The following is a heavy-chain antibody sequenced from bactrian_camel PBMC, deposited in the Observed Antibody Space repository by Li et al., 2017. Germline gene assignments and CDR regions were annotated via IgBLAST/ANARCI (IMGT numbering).Heavy chain of an antibody. V-gene: IGHV3S26*01. J-gene: IGHJ4*01. CDR3: AADYPSLVRRCDTDYRY. CDR2: IYSHDEKT. Sequence: VQLVESGGGAVQARGSLRLSCKVSGYTYSTSCMGWFRQAPGKEREGVAVIYSHDEKTTYADSVKDRFTISRDGAKNTLYLQMNSLKPEDTAMYYCAADYPSLVRRCDTDYRYWGQGTQVTVS. CDR1: GYTYSTSC. D-gene: IGHD4*01.